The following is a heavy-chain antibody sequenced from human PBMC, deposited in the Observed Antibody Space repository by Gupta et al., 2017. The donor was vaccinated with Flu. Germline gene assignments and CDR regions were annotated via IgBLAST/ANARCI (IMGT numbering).Heavy chain of an antibody. J-gene: IGHJ2*01. CDR1: S. D-gene: IGHD2-21*01. CDR2: ISPSGGST. V-gene: IGHV1-46*03. Sequence: SMHWVRQAPGQGLEWSGSISPSGGSTSYAKKFQGIVTMTRDTSTSTVYMELSSLRSEDTAVYYCARAPSLWWRGGYFDLWGRGTLVTVSS. CDR3: ARAPSLWWRGGYFDL.